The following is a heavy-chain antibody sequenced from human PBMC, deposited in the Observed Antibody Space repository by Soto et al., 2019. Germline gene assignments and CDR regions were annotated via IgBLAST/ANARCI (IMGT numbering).Heavy chain of an antibody. CDR3: ARSPGIAAAGAHYYYGMDV. D-gene: IGHD6-13*01. CDR1: GFTFSSYA. J-gene: IGHJ6*02. Sequence: GGSLRLSCAASGFTFSSYAMHWVRQAPGKGLEWVAVISYDGSNKYYTDSVKGRFTISRDNSKNTLYLQMNSLRAEDTAVYYCARSPGIAAAGAHYYYGMDVWGQGTTVTVSS. CDR2: ISYDGSNK. V-gene: IGHV3-30-3*01.